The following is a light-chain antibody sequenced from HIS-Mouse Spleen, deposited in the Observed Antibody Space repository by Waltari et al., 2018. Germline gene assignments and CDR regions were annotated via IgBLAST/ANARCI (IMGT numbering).Light chain of an antibody. V-gene: IGLV3-10*01. Sequence: SYEPTQPPSVSVSPGQTARITCSGDALPKNYAYWYQQKSGQAPALVIYEDSKRPSGIPERFSGSSSGTMATLTISGAQVEDEADYYCYSTDSSGNHRVFGGGTKLTVL. CDR2: EDS. CDR1: ALPKNY. CDR3: YSTDSSGNHRV. J-gene: IGLJ2*01.